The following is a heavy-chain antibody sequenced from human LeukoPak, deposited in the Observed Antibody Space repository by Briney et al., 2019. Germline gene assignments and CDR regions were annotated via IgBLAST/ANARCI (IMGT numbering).Heavy chain of an antibody. J-gene: IGHJ4*02. V-gene: IGHV3-30-3*01. CDR2: ISYDGNNK. D-gene: IGHD2-2*01. CDR1: GFTFSSYA. CDR3: AKGLSSWGY. Sequence: PGGSLRLSCAASGFTFSSYAMHWVRQAPGKGLEWVAVISYDGNNKYYADSVKGRFTISRDNSKNTLYLQMNSLRAEDTAVYYCAKGLSSWGYWGQGTLVTVSS.